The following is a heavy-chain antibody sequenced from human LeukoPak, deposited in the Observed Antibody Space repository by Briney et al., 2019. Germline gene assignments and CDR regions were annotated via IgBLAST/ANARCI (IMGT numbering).Heavy chain of an antibody. CDR1: GFTFSSYG. CDR2: IRYDRSNK. Sequence: QAGGSLRLSCAASGFTFSSYGMHWVRQAPGKGLEWVAFIRYDRSNKYYADSVKGRFTISRDNSKNTLYLQMNSLRPEDTAVYYCARVTGYVMEDYFDYWGQGTLVTVSS. J-gene: IGHJ4*02. CDR3: ARVTGYVMEDYFDY. D-gene: IGHD6-13*01. V-gene: IGHV3-30*02.